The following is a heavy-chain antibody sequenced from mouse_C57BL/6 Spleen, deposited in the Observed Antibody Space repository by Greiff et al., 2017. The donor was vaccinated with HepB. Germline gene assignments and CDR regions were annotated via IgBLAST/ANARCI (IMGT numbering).Heavy chain of an antibody. D-gene: IGHD2-4*01. V-gene: IGHV5-16*01. Sequence: DVMLVESEGGLVQPGSSMKLSCTASGFTFSDYYMAWVRQVPEKGLEWVANINYDGSSTYYLDSLKSRFIISRDNATNILYLQMSSLKSEDTATYYCARAIYYDYVFDYWGQGTTLTVSS. CDR2: INYDGSST. J-gene: IGHJ2*01. CDR1: GFTFSDYY. CDR3: ARAIYYDYVFDY.